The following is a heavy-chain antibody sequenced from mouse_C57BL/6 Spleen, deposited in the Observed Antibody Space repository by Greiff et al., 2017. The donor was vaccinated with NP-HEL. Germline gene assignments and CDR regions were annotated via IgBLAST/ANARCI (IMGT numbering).Heavy chain of an antibody. J-gene: IGHJ4*01. CDR1: GYAFSSSW. Sequence: VQLVESGPELVKPGASVKISCKASGYAFSSSWMNWVKQRPGKGLEWIGRIYPGDGDTNYNGKFKGKATLTADKSSSTAYMQLSSLTSEDSAVYFCAREGLTGVYAMDYWGQGTSVTVSS. CDR2: IYPGDGDT. D-gene: IGHD4-1*01. V-gene: IGHV1-82*01. CDR3: AREGLTGVYAMDY.